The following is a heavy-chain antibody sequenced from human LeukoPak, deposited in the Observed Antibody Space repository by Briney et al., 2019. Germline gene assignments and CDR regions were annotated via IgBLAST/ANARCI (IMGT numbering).Heavy chain of an antibody. CDR1: GFTFSSYV. Sequence: GGSLRLSCAASGFTFSSYVMSWVRQAPGKGLEWVSAISGSGGSTYYADSVKGRFTISRDDSKNTLYPQMNGLRAEDTAVYYCAKDQTPYYWGQGTLVTVSS. D-gene: IGHD4-23*01. CDR2: ISGSGGST. J-gene: IGHJ4*02. CDR3: AKDQTPYY. V-gene: IGHV3-23*01.